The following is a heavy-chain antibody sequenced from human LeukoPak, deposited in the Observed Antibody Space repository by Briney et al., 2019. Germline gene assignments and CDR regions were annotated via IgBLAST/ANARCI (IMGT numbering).Heavy chain of an antibody. CDR1: GFTFSSYA. D-gene: IGHD6-13*01. CDR2: ISGSGGST. Sequence: PGGSLRLSCAASGFTFSSYAMSWVRQAPGKGLEWVSSISGSGGSTYYADSVKGRFTISRDNSKNTLYLQMNSLRAEDTAVYYCAKERSLGVAAASNYWGQGTLVTVSS. J-gene: IGHJ4*02. CDR3: AKERSLGVAAASNY. V-gene: IGHV3-23*01.